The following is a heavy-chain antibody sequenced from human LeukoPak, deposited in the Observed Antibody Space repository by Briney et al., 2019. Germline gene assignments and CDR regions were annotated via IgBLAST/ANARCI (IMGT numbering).Heavy chain of an antibody. CDR2: INPNSGGT. Sequence: ASVKVSCKASGYTFTGYYMHWVRQAPGQGLEWMGWINPNSGGTNYAQKFQGRVTMTRDTSISTAYMELSRLRSDDTAVYYCARGGNYYDSSGYYENDYWGQGTLVTVSS. V-gene: IGHV1-2*02. CDR3: ARGGNYYDSSGYYENDY. J-gene: IGHJ4*02. CDR1: GYTFTGYY. D-gene: IGHD3-22*01.